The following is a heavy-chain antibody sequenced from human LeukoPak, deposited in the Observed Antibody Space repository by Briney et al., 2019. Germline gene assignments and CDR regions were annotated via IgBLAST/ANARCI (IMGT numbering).Heavy chain of an antibody. Sequence: ASVKVSCKASGYTFTGNYMHWVRQAPGQGLEWMGWINPNRGGTNYAQKFQGRVTMTRDTSISTAYMELSRLRSDDTAVYYCARGTGYYDFWSGYYFGAFDIWGQGTMVTVSS. CDR1: GYTFTGNY. V-gene: IGHV1-2*02. CDR2: INPNRGGT. D-gene: IGHD3-3*01. J-gene: IGHJ3*02. CDR3: ARGTGYYDFWSGYYFGAFDI.